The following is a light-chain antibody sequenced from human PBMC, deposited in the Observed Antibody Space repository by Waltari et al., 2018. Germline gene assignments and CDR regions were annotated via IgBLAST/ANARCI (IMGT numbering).Light chain of an antibody. Sequence: DIVMTQSPDSLAVSLGERATINCKSSQSVLYSSNNKNYLAWYQQKPGHPPKLLISWASTRESGVPDRFSGSGSGTDFTLTISSLQAEDVAVYYCQQYYSTLGFGQGTKLEIK. CDR3: QQYYSTLG. J-gene: IGKJ2*03. CDR1: QSVLYSSNNKNY. CDR2: WAS. V-gene: IGKV4-1*01.